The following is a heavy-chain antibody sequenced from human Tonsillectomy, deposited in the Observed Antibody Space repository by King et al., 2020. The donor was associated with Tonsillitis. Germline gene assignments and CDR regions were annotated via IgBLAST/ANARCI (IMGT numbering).Heavy chain of an antibody. V-gene: IGHV3-21*01. CDR1: GFTFSTYS. Sequence: VQLVESGGGLVKPGGSLRLSCAASGFTFSTYSINWVRQAPGKGLEWVSSISGSSRHIYYADSVKGRFTISRDNAKNSLYLKMNSLRAEDTAVYYCAREKGYDILTGYYIFDYWGQGTLVTVSS. J-gene: IGHJ4*02. D-gene: IGHD3-9*01. CDR2: ISGSSRHI. CDR3: AREKGYDILTGYYIFDY.